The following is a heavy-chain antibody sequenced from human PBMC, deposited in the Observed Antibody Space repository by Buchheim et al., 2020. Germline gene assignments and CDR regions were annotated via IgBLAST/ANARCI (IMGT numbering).Heavy chain of an antibody. D-gene: IGHD6-13*01. CDR3: ARQYSSSWTHIDY. CDR2: ISSGGSDY. V-gene: IGHV3-30-3*01. J-gene: IGHJ4*02. Sequence: QVQLVESGGGVVQPGRSLRLSCAASGFTFSSYAIQWVRQAPGKGLEWVATISSGGSDYYYADSVKGGFTISRDNSKNRVYVQMNSLRAEDTAVYYCARQYSSSWTHIDYWGQGTL. CDR1: GFTFSSYA.